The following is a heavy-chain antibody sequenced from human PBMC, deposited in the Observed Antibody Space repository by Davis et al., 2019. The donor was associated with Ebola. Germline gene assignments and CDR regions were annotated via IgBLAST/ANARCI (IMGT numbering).Heavy chain of an antibody. V-gene: IGHV4-30-2*01. D-gene: IGHD7-27*01. CDR1: GGSISSGGYS. Sequence: SETLSLTCAVSGGSISSGGYSWSWIRQPPGKGLEWIGYIYHSGSTYYNPSLKSRVTISVDTSKNQFSLKLSSVTAADTAVYYCARDSLTGFDYWGQGTLVTVSS. CDR2: IYHSGST. J-gene: IGHJ4*02. CDR3: ARDSLTGFDY.